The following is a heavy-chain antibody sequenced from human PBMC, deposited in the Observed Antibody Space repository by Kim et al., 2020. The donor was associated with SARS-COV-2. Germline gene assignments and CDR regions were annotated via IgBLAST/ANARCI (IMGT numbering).Heavy chain of an antibody. Sequence: GGSLRLSCAASGFTFSSYWMSWVRQAPGKGLEWVANIKQDGSEKYYVDSVKGRFTISRDNAKNSLYLQMNSLRAEDTAVYYCARVITIAVAGSGAFDIWGQGTMVTVSS. D-gene: IGHD6-19*01. CDR1: GFTFSSYW. V-gene: IGHV3-7*01. CDR3: ARVITIAVAGSGAFDI. CDR2: IKQDGSEK. J-gene: IGHJ3*02.